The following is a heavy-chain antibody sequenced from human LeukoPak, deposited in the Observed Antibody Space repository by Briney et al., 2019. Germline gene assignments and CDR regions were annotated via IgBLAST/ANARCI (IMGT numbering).Heavy chain of an antibody. Sequence: GASVKVSCKTSGYTFTTYGISWVRQAPGQGLEWMGWISAYSGNTNYAQKLQGRVTMTTDTSTSTVYMELRSLRSDDTAVYYCALIPYCSTATCYYFDYWGQGTLVTVSS. D-gene: IGHD2-2*01. V-gene: IGHV1-18*01. CDR2: ISAYSGNT. CDR3: ALIPYCSTATCYYFDY. CDR1: GYTFTTYG. J-gene: IGHJ4*02.